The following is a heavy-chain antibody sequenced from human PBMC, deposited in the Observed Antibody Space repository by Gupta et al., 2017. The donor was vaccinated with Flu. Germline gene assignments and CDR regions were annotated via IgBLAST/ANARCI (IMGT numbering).Heavy chain of an antibody. V-gene: IGHV4-31*03. CDR2: IYYSGST. Sequence: QVQLQESGPGLVKPSQTLSLTCTVSGGSISSGGYYWRWLRQHPGKGLEWIGYIYYSGSTYYNPSLKSRVTISVDTSKNQFSLKLSSVTAADTAVYYCARDLYYYDSSGYYPNAFDIWGQGTMVTVSS. CDR1: GGSISSGGYY. CDR3: ARDLYYYDSSGYYPNAFDI. J-gene: IGHJ3*02. D-gene: IGHD3-22*01.